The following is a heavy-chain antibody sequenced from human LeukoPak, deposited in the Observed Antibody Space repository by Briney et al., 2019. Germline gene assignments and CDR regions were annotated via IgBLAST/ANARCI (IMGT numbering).Heavy chain of an antibody. Sequence: GSLRLSCVASGLTFSFYGMHWVRQAPGKGLKWVALISSDGSNKYYADSVKGRFTISRDNSKNTLYLQMNSLRAEDTAVYYCARDERGGYSYGEAFDIWGQGTMVTVSS. J-gene: IGHJ3*02. V-gene: IGHV3-30*04. CDR2: ISSDGSNK. CDR3: ARDERGGYSYGEAFDI. CDR1: GLTFSFYG. D-gene: IGHD5-18*01.